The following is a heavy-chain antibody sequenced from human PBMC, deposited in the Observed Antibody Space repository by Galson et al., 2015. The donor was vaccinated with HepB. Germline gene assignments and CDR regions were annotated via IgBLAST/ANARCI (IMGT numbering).Heavy chain of an antibody. D-gene: IGHD1-26*01. CDR1: GFTFSSYA. J-gene: IGHJ6*02. V-gene: IGHV3-30*04. CDR2: ISYDGSNK. Sequence: SLRLSCAASGFTFSSYAMHWVRQAPGKGLEWVAVISYDGSNKYYADSVKGRFTISRDNSKNTLYLQMNSLRAEDTAVYYCARDFGRIVGVGPYYYGMDVWGQGTTVTVSS. CDR3: ARDFGRIVGVGPYYYGMDV.